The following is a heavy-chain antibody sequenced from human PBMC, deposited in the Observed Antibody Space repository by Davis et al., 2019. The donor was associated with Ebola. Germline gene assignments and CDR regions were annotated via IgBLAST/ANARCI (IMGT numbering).Heavy chain of an antibody. CDR2: ISGSGGST. CDR3: ANLDYGDNSGFDY. CDR1: GFTFGSYA. Sequence: GESLKISCAASGFTFGSYAMSWVRQAPRKGLEWVSAISGSGGSTYYADSVKGRFTISRDNSKNTLYLQMNSLRAEDTAVYYCANLDYGDNSGFDYWGQGTLVTVSS. D-gene: IGHD4-23*01. J-gene: IGHJ4*02. V-gene: IGHV3-23*01.